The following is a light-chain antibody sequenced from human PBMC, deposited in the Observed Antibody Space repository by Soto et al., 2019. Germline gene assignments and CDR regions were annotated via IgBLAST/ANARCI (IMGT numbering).Light chain of an antibody. CDR3: CSDTTSNTRQIV. CDR1: SSDVGGYNY. Sequence: QSALTQPASVSGSPGQSITISCTGTSSDVGGYNYVSWYQQHPGKAPKFMIYDVNNRPSGVSNRFSGSKSGNTASLTISGLQAEDEADYYCCSDTTSNTRQIVFGTGTKVTVL. V-gene: IGLV2-14*01. J-gene: IGLJ1*01. CDR2: DVN.